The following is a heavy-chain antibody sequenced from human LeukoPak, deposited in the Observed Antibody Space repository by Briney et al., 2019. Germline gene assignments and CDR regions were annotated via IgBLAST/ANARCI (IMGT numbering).Heavy chain of an antibody. CDR1: GGSISSSN. Sequence: GTLSLTCAVSGGSISSSNWWSWVRQPPGKGLEWVSYISSSGSDIYYADSVKGRFTISRDNAKNSLYLHMNSLRAEDTAVYYCARDYGGSSPFDYWGQGTLVTVSS. V-gene: IGHV3-48*03. CDR2: ISSSGSDI. CDR3: ARDYGGSSPFDY. D-gene: IGHD4-23*01. J-gene: IGHJ4*02.